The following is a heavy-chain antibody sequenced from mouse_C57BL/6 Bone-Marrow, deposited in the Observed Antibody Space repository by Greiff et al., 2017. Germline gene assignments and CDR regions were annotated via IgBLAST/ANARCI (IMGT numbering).Heavy chain of an antibody. Sequence: VQLQQPGAELVMPGASVKLSCKASGYTFTSYWMHWVKQRPGQGLEWIGEIDPSDSYTNYNQKFKGKSTLTVDKSSSTAYMQLSSLTSEDSAVYYCARGGLLYFAYWGQGTTLTVSS. J-gene: IGHJ2*01. CDR3: ARGGLLYFAY. CDR2: IDPSDSYT. V-gene: IGHV1-69*01. CDR1: GYTFTSYW. D-gene: IGHD1-1*01.